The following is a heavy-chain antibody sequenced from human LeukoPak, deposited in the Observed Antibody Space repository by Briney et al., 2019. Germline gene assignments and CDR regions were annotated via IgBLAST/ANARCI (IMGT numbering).Heavy chain of an antibody. D-gene: IGHD2-2*01. CDR3: ARDRRPYDVPAAMYS. Sequence: ASVKVSCKASGYTFTSYGIAWVRQAPGQGLEWMGWISVKNGNTKYAQDLQGRVIMTIDTSTTTAYMELRTLRSDDTAVYYCARDRRPYDVPAAMYSWGQGTLVTVSS. CDR1: GYTFTSYG. CDR2: ISVKNGNT. J-gene: IGHJ4*02. V-gene: IGHV1-18*01.